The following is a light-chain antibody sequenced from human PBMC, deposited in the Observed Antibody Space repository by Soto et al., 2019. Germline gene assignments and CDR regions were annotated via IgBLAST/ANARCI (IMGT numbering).Light chain of an antibody. Sequence: QSVLTQPASVSGSPGQSITISCTGASSDIGGYNYVSWYQHHPGKAPKLLIYEVTNRPSGVSNRFSGSKSGKTASLTISGLQAEDQADYSCSSYTTSGSLFYVFGTGTKVTVL. CDR3: SSYTTSGSLFYV. CDR2: EVT. J-gene: IGLJ1*01. CDR1: SSDIGGYNY. V-gene: IGLV2-14*01.